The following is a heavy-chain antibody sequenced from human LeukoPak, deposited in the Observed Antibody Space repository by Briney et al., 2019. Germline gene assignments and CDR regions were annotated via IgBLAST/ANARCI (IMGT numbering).Heavy chain of an antibody. CDR3: ARLHDSSGSGFDP. CDR2: IYYTGST. J-gene: IGHJ5*02. V-gene: IGHV4-59*08. D-gene: IGHD3-22*01. Sequence: PSETLSLTCTVSGGSISSYYWRWIRQPPGKGLERIGFIYYTGSTNYNPSLKSRVTISVDTSKNQFSLKLSSVTAADTAVYYCARLHDSSGSGFDPWGQGTLVTVSS. CDR1: GGSISSYY.